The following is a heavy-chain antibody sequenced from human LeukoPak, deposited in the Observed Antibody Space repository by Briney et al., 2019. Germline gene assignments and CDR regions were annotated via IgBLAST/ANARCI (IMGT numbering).Heavy chain of an antibody. CDR1: GFTFSSSV. CDR2: TSGFSGNT. D-gene: IGHD3-22*01. V-gene: IGHV3-23*01. CDR3: AKRPSFDSSRLYYFDY. J-gene: IGHJ4*02. Sequence: PGGSLRLSCAASGFTFSSSVLSWVRQAPGKALEWVSTTSGFSGNTYYADSVKGRFTISRDNSKNTLYLQMNSLRAEDTAVYYCAKRPSFDSSRLYYFDYWGQGTLVTVSS.